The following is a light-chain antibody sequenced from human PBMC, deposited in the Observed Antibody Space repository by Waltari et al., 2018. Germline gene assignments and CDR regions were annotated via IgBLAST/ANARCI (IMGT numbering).Light chain of an antibody. V-gene: IGLV3-10*01. J-gene: IGLJ1*01. CDR3: YSTDSSGLGV. CDR2: EDN. CDR1: ALPKKY. Sequence: SEELTQPPSVSVSPGKTARITCSGDALPKKYAHWYQQKSGQAPVVVIYEDNKRPSEIPERFSGSSSGTMATLTISGAQVEDEADYYCYSTDSSGLGVFGTGTKVTVL.